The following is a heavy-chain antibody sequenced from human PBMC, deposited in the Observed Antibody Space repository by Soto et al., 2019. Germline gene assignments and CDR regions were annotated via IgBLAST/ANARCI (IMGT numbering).Heavy chain of an antibody. CDR3: PRKQKPRQLVRSIDT. J-gene: IGHJ5*02. CDR2: IYPADSDT. D-gene: IGHD6-6*01. Sequence: GESLKISCKASGYTFKNYWIAWVRQKPGKGPECMGIIYPADSDTRYSPSFQGHVTISVDKSIDTAYLHWGSLQASDTAIYYCPRKQKPRQLVRSIDTWGQGTLVTVSS. CDR1: GYTFKNYW. V-gene: IGHV5-51*01.